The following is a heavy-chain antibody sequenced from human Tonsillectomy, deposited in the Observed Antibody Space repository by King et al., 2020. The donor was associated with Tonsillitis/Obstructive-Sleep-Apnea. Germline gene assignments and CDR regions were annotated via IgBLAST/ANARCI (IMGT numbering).Heavy chain of an antibody. CDR3: AKDLSSWYWSYFDY. CDR1: GFTFSSYA. CDR2: IIGSGGST. Sequence: VQLVESGGGLVQPGGSLRLSCAASGFTFSSYAMSWVRQAPGKGLEWVSGIIGSGGSTYYADSVKGRFTISRDNSKNTLYLQMSSLRAEDTAVYYCAKDLSSWYWSYFDYWGQGTLVTVSS. D-gene: IGHD6-13*01. J-gene: IGHJ4*02. V-gene: IGHV3-23*04.